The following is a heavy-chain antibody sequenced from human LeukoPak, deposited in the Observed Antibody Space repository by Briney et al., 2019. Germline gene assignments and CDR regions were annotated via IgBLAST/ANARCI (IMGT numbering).Heavy chain of an antibody. V-gene: IGHV3-23*01. Sequence: PGGSLRLSCAASGFTFSSYAVSWVRQAPGEGLEWVSAISGSGGSTYYADSVKGRFTISRDNSKNTLYLQMNSLRAEDTAVYYCAKDNENSSSVYLGAFDIWGQGTMVTVSS. D-gene: IGHD6-6*01. J-gene: IGHJ3*02. CDR3: AKDNENSSSVYLGAFDI. CDR2: ISGSGGST. CDR1: GFTFSSYA.